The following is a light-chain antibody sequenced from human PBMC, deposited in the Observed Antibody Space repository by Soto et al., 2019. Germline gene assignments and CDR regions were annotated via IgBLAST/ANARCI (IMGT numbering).Light chain of an antibody. CDR2: GAS. CDR3: QPYGSSPYT. J-gene: IGKJ2*01. V-gene: IGKV3-20*01. CDR1: QSVSSSY. Sequence: EIVLTQSPGTLSLSPGERATLSCRASQSVSSSYLAWYQQKPGQAPRLLIYGASSRATGIPDRFSGSGSGTDFTLTISRLEPDDFAVYYCQPYGSSPYTVGQGTKLEIK.